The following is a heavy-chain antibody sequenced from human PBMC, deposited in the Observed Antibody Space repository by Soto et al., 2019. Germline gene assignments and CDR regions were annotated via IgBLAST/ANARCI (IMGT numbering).Heavy chain of an antibody. CDR2: IIPIFGTA. J-gene: IGHJ4*02. Sequence: SGKVSCKSSVGTFSSYAISWVRQAPGQGLEWMGGIIPIFGTANYAQKFQGRVTLSLQMNSLTSEDTAVYFCAKRRGAGGHFDHWGQGALVTVSS. CDR3: FDH. D-gene: IGHD3-3*01. V-gene: IGHV1-69*13. CDR1: VGTFSSYA.